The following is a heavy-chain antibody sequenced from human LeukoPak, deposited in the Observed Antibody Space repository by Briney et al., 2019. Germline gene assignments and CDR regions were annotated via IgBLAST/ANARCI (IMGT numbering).Heavy chain of an antibody. V-gene: IGHV3-49*04. Sequence: GGSLRLSCTASGFTFGEFALSWVRQAPGKGLEWVGFIRSKAYGGTTEYAASVKGRFTISRDDSKSIASLQMNSLKTEDTAVYYCTRVPGGSYYRLDIWGQGTMVTVSS. J-gene: IGHJ3*02. CDR1: GFTFGEFA. CDR2: IRSKAYGGTT. D-gene: IGHD1-26*01. CDR3: TRVPGGSYYRLDI.